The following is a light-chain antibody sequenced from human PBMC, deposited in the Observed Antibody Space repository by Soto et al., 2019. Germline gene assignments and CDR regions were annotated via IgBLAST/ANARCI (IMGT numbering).Light chain of an antibody. V-gene: IGKV3-11*01. Sequence: EIVLTQSPATLSLSLGDRATLSCRASQSLSGYLAWYQQKPGQAPRLLIYDASHRATGIPARFTGSGSVTDFTLTISRLEPEDFAVYYGQDRGNWPLFTFGGGTKVEIK. CDR3: QDRGNWPLFT. CDR2: DAS. CDR1: QSLSGY. J-gene: IGKJ4*01.